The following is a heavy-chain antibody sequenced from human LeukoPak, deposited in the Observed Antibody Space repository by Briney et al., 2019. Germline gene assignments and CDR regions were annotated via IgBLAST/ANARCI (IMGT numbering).Heavy chain of an antibody. V-gene: IGHV3-23*01. CDR3: ARRGESTTYGDYRFDY. CDR1: GFTFSNHA. Sequence: GGSLRLSCAASGFTFSNHAMSWVRQAPGRGLEWVSAISGSSGLTYYADSVKGRFTISRDNSKNTLFLQMNSLRAEDTAVYYCARRGESTTYGDYRFDYWGQGTLVTVSS. CDR2: ISGSSGLT. J-gene: IGHJ4*02. D-gene: IGHD4-17*01.